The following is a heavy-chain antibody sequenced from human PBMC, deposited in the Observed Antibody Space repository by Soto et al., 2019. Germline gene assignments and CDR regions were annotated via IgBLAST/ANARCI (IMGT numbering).Heavy chain of an antibody. CDR3: TTGASPRRYSNYYYSYGMDV. J-gene: IGHJ6*02. CDR1: GFTFSNAW. V-gene: IGHV3-15*07. D-gene: IGHD2-15*01. Sequence: PGGSLRLSCAASGFTFSNAWMNWVRQAPGKGLEWVGRIKSKTDGGTTDYAAPVKGRFTISRDDSKNTLYLQMNSLKTEDTAVYYCTTGASPRRYSNYYYSYGMDVWGQGTTVTVSS. CDR2: IKSKTDGGTT.